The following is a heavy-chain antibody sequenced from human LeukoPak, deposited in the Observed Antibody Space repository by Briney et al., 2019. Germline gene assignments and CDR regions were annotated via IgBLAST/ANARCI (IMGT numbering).Heavy chain of an antibody. V-gene: IGHV4-34*01. D-gene: IGHD2-15*01. CDR2: INHSGST. CDR1: GGSFSGYY. CDR3: ASIVVVAASPREAWFDP. J-gene: IGHJ5*02. Sequence: SETLSLTCAVYGGSFSGYYWSWIRQPPGKGLEWIGEINHSGSTNYNPSLKSRVTISVDTSKNQFSLKLSSVTAADTAVYYCASIVVVAASPREAWFDPWGQGTLVTVSS.